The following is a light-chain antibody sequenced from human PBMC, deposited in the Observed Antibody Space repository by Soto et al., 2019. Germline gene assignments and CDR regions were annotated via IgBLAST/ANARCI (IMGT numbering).Light chain of an antibody. CDR1: QRVSSN. Sequence: EIVMTQSPATLSVSPGERATLSCRASQRVSSNLAWYQQKPGQAPRLRIYGASTRAIGIPARFSGSGSGTEFTLTISSLQSEDFAVYYCQQYNNWPPMAFGQGTKVEIK. CDR2: GAS. V-gene: IGKV3-15*01. J-gene: IGKJ1*01. CDR3: QQYNNWPPMA.